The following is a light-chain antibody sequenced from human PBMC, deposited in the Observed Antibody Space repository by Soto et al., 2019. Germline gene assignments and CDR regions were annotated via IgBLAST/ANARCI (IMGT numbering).Light chain of an antibody. CDR2: GNS. CDR1: SSNIGAGYD. V-gene: IGLV1-40*01. J-gene: IGLJ2*01. Sequence: QSVLTQPPSVSGAPVQRVTISCTGSSSNIGAGYDVHWYQQLPGTAPKLLIYGNSNRPSGVPDRFSGSKSGTSASLAITGLQAENEADYYCQSYDSSLSVVFGGVTKLTVL. CDR3: QSYDSSLSVV.